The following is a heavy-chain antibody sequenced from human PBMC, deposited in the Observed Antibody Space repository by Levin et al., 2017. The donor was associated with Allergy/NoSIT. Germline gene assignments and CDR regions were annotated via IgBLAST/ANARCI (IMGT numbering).Heavy chain of an antibody. CDR2: ISGSGNYI. CDR1: GFTFSSYT. J-gene: IGHJ5*02. V-gene: IGHV3-21*01. CDR3: ARESGYSSGWSFLEPPSWFDP. Sequence: GESLKISCAASGFTFSSYTMDWVRQAPGKGLEWLSSISGSGNYIYYADSVKGRFTISRDNAKNSLYLQMNSLRAEDTAVYYCARESGYSSGWSFLEPPSWFDPWGQGTLVTVSS. D-gene: IGHD6-19*01.